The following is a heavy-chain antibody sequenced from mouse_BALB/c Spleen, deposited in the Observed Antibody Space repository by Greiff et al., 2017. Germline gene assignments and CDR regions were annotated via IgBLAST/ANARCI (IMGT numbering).Heavy chain of an antibody. D-gene: IGHD2-3*01. CDR2: ISYSGST. Sequence: DVKLQESGPGLVKPSQSLSLTCTVTGYSITSDYAWNWIRQFPGNKLEWMGYISYSGSTSYNPSLKSRISITRDTSKNQFFLQLNSVTTEDTATYYCARCDGYYVRAMDYWGQGTSVTVSS. CDR3: ARCDGYYVRAMDY. J-gene: IGHJ4*01. CDR1: GYSITSDYA. V-gene: IGHV3-2*02.